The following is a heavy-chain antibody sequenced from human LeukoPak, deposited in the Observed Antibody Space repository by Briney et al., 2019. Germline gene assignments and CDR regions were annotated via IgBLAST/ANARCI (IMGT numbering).Heavy chain of an antibody. J-gene: IGHJ4*02. D-gene: IGHD3-16*01. Sequence: PGGSLRLSCAASGFTFSDYYMSWIRQAPGKGLEWISYISSSGNTIYYADSVKGRFTISRDNAKNSLYLQMNSLKAEDTAIYYCARGRGVDRFDYWGQGTLVTVSS. CDR2: ISSSGNTI. CDR3: ARGRGVDRFDY. V-gene: IGHV3-11*04. CDR1: GFTFSDYY.